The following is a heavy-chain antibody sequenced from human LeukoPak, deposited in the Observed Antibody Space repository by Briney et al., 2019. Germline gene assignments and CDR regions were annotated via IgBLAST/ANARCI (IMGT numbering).Heavy chain of an antibody. Sequence: PLETLSLTCTVSGGSISSYYWSWIRQPPGKGLEWIGYIYYTGSTNYNPSLKSRVTISVDTSRNQFSLKLTSVTSADTAVYYCARSPQWELLRFAFDIWGQGTLVTVSS. D-gene: IGHD1-26*01. CDR2: IYYTGST. J-gene: IGHJ3*02. CDR3: ARSPQWELLRFAFDI. CDR1: GGSISSYY. V-gene: IGHV4-59*01.